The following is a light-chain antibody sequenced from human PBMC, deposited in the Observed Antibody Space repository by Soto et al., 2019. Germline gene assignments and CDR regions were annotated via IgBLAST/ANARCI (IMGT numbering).Light chain of an antibody. J-gene: IGKJ4*01. CDR2: DAS. Sequence: EIVLKQSPATLSLSPGERATLSCRASQSVNIYLGWYQQRPGQAPRLLIYDASTRATGIPARFSGSGSETEFTLTISSLEPEDFRVYYCQQRSNWPSVTFGGGTKVEIK. CDR3: QQRSNWPSVT. V-gene: IGKV3-11*01. CDR1: QSVNIY.